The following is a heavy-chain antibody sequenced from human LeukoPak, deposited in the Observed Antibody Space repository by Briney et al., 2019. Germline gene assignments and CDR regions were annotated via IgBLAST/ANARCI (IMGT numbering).Heavy chain of an antibody. CDR1: GYTFTGYY. V-gene: IGHV1-8*02. CDR2: MNPNSGNT. CDR3: ARMYYYGSSGPNWFDP. Sequence: ASVKVSCKASGYTFTGYYMHWVRQAPGLGLEWMGWMNPNSGNTGYGQKFQGRVTMTRDTSISTAYMELSGLTSEDTAVYYCARMYYYGSSGPNWFDPWGQGTLVTVSS. J-gene: IGHJ5*02. D-gene: IGHD3-22*01.